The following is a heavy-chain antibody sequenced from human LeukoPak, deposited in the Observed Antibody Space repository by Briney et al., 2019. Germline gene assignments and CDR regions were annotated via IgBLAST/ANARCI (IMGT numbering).Heavy chain of an antibody. V-gene: IGHV4-59*11. CDR3: ARDPTTVTKGLDI. Sequence: SETLSVTCTVSGDSFTSHYWSWVRQPRGRGLEWIGYVSYIGSTNYNPSLKSRVTISVDTSKNQFSLKLSSVTAADTAVYYCARDPTTVTKGLDIWGQGTMVTVSS. J-gene: IGHJ3*02. CDR1: GDSFTSHY. D-gene: IGHD4-17*01. CDR2: VSYIGST.